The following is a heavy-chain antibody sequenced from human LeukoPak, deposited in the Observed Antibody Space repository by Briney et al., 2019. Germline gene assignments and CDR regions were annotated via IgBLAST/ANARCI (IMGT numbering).Heavy chain of an antibody. CDR2: ISGSGGST. Sequence: GGSLRLSCATSGFTFMNYAMSWVRQAPGKGLEWVSGISGSGGSTYYADSLKGRFTISRDNSKDTLYVQMNSLRADDTAVYYCAKGRIGFDCWGQGTLVTVSS. CDR3: AKGRIGFDC. D-gene: IGHD2-15*01. V-gene: IGHV3-23*01. J-gene: IGHJ4*02. CDR1: GFTFMNYA.